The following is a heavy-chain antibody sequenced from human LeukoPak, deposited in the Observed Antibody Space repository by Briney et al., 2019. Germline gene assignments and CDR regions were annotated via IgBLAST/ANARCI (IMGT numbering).Heavy chain of an antibody. Sequence: GESLKISCKGSGYSFTSYWIGWVRQMPGKGLEWMGIIYPGDSDTRYSPSFQGQVTISADKSISTAYLQWSSLKASDTAMYYCARLRGYCSGGSCYTDYWGQGTLVTVSS. D-gene: IGHD2-15*01. CDR2: IYPGDSDT. CDR1: GYSFTSYW. V-gene: IGHV5-51*01. CDR3: ARLRGYCSGGSCYTDY. J-gene: IGHJ4*02.